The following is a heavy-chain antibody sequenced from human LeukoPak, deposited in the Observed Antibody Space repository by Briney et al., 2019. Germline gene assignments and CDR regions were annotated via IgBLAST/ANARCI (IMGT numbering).Heavy chain of an antibody. Sequence: RASVKVSCKASGGTFSSYAISWVRQAPGQGLEWMGGIIPIFGTANYAQKFQGRVTITADESTSTAYMELSSLRSEDTAVYYCARATGTILNYYYYYGMDVWGQGTTVTVSS. CDR3: ARATGTILNYYYYYGMDV. D-gene: IGHD1-7*01. J-gene: IGHJ6*02. V-gene: IGHV1-69*01. CDR1: GGTFSSYA. CDR2: IIPIFGTA.